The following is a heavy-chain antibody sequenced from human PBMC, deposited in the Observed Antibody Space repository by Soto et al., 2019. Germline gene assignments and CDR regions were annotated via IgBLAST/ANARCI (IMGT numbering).Heavy chain of an antibody. CDR3: ARDIGAVAESWFEP. J-gene: IGHJ5*02. CDR2: ISSSGSTI. CDR1: GFTFSDYY. V-gene: IGHV3-11*01. D-gene: IGHD6-19*01. Sequence: GGSLRLSCAASGFTFSDYYMSWIRQAPGKGLEWVSYISSSGSTIYYADSVKGRFTISRDNAKNSLYLQMNSLRAEDTAVYYCARDIGAVAESWFEPWGQGTLVTVSS.